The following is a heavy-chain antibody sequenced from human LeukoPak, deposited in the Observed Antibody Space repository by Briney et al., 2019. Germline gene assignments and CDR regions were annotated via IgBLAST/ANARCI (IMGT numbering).Heavy chain of an antibody. V-gene: IGHV3-7*01. J-gene: IGHJ5*02. Sequence: GGSLRLSCAASGFTFSSYWMSWVRQAPGKGLEWVANIKQDGSEKYYVDSVKGRFTISRDNAKNSLYLQMNSLRAEDTAVYYCARRKYSSSWYWFDPWGQGTLVTVSS. CDR3: ARRKYSSSWYWFDP. D-gene: IGHD6-13*01. CDR2: IKQDGSEK. CDR1: GFTFSSYW.